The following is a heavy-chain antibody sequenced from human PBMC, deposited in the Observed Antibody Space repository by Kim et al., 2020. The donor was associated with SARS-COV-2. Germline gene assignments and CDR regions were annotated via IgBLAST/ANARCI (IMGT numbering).Heavy chain of an antibody. Sequence: GGSLRLSCAASGFTFSDYYMSWIRQAPGKGLEWVSYISSSSSYTNYADSVKGRFTISRDNAKNSLYLQMNSLRAEDTAVYYCARDRTIFGVVTPDLYYYGMDVWGQGTTVTVSS. V-gene: IGHV3-11*05. CDR3: ARDRTIFGVVTPDLYYYGMDV. CDR1: GFTFSDYY. D-gene: IGHD3-3*01. J-gene: IGHJ6*02. CDR2: ISSSSSYT.